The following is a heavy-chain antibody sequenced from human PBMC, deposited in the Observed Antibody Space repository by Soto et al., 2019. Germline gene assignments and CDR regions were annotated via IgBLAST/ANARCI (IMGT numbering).Heavy chain of an antibody. V-gene: IGHV3-21*01. CDR3: ARGTYYYDSSGRKNLYYYYGMDV. Sequence: GGSLRLSCAASGFTFSSYSMNWVRQAPGKGLEWVSSISSSSSYIYYADSVKGRFTISRDNSKNTLYLQMNSLRAEDTAVYYCARGTYYYDSSGRKNLYYYYGMDVWGQGTTVTVSS. D-gene: IGHD3-22*01. J-gene: IGHJ6*02. CDR2: ISSSSSYI. CDR1: GFTFSSYS.